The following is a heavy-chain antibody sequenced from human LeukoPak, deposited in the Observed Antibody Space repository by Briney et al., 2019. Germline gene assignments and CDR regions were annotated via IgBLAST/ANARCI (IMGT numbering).Heavy chain of an antibody. CDR2: IYGGGDT. Sequence: PGGSLRLSCAVSGFTVSNDYMSWVRQAPGKGLEWVSVIYGGGDTYHADSVRGRFTISRDNFENTLFLQMDSLRPEDTAVYYCTRLLPSSHHFFDSWGQGTLVTVSS. CDR3: TRLLPSSHHFFDS. J-gene: IGHJ4*02. D-gene: IGHD6-6*01. V-gene: IGHV3-53*01. CDR1: GFTVSNDY.